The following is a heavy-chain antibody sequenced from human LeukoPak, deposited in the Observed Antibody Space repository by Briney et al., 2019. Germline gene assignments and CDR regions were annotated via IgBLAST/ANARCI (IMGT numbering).Heavy chain of an antibody. V-gene: IGHV5-51*01. D-gene: IGHD3-22*01. CDR2: IYPGNADA. CDR1: GYSLINHW. J-gene: IGHJ4*02. CDR3: ARQGSYDNSGYSFDY. Sequence: GESLKISCKASGYSLINHWIGWVRQMPGKGLDWMGIIYPGNADATYSPSFQSQVTISADKSTTTVYLQWSSLKASDTAMYYCARQGSYDNSGYSFDYWGQGTLVTVSS.